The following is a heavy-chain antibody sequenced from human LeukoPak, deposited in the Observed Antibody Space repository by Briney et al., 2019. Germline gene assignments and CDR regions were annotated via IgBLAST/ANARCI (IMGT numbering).Heavy chain of an antibody. CDR2: ISDTGNT. Sequence: GGSLRLSCAASGFTLSSYAMSWVRQAPGKGLEWVSAISDTGNTYHADSVKGRFTISRDSSKNTLFLQMNRLRPEDAAVYYCARRHYIFGSSNLLHHDYWGQGTLVTVSS. J-gene: IGHJ4*02. CDR1: GFTLSSYA. CDR3: ARRHYIFGSSNLLHHDY. D-gene: IGHD3-3*01. V-gene: IGHV3-23*01.